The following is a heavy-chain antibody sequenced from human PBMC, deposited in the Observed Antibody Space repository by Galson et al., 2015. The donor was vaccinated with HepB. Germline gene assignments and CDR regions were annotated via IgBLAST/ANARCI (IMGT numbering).Heavy chain of an antibody. J-gene: IGHJ2*01. CDR1: GASITSSY. V-gene: IGHV4-59*01. CDR3: ARIPTMYSSYDL. D-gene: IGHD2-2*01. Sequence: ETLSLTCTVSGASITSSYWSWIRQSPGKGLEWIEYISYTGSTSYNPSLKSRVTISIDTSETQFSLKLSSVTAADTAVYYCARIPTMYSSYDLWGRGTLVTVSS. CDR2: ISYTGST.